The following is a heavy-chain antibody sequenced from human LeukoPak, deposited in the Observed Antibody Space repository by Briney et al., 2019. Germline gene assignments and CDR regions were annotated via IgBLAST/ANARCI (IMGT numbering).Heavy chain of an antibody. J-gene: IGHJ5*02. D-gene: IGHD6-6*01. CDR1: GYTFTSYY. CDR2: INPSGGST. Sequence: GPVKVSCKASGYTFTSYYMHWVRQAPGQGLEWMGIINPSGGSTSYAQKFQGRVTMTTDTSTSTAYMELRSLRSDDTAVYYCARDRIAARPENWFDPWGQGTLVTVSS. V-gene: IGHV1-46*01. CDR3: ARDRIAARPENWFDP.